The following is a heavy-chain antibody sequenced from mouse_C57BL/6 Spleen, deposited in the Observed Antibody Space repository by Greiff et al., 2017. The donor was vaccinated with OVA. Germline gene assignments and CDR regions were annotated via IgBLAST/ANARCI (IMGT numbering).Heavy chain of an antibody. CDR2: IDPETGGT. Sequence: LVESGAELVRPGASVTLSCKASGYTFTDYEMHWVKQTPVHGLEWIGAIDPETGGTAYNQKFKGKAILTADKSSSTAYMELRSLTSEDSAVYYCTRWWLRFAYWGQGTLVTVSA. CDR1: GYTFTDYE. D-gene: IGHD1-1*02. CDR3: TRWWLRFAY. J-gene: IGHJ3*01. V-gene: IGHV1-15*01.